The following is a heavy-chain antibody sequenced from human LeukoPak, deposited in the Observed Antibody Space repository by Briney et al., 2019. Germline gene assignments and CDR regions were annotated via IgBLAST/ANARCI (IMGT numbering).Heavy chain of an antibody. CDR3: AKQSYARSLGE. CDR1: GFPFSDFS. Sequence: GGSLRLFCATSGFPFSDFSMSWVRQAPGKGLEWISTTNSGGASTYYAESVKGRFTISRDNSKNTLYLQMSSLRVEDTAVYYCAKQSYARSLGEGGPGTLVSVSS. CDR2: TNSGGAST. D-gene: IGHD2-8*01. V-gene: IGHV3-23*01. J-gene: IGHJ4*02.